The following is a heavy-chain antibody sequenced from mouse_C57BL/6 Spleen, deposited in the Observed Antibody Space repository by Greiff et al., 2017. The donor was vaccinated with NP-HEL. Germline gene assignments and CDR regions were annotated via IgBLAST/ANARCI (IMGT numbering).Heavy chain of an antibody. CDR3: ARHEERGYGSLDY. CDR2: FYPGSGSI. V-gene: IGHV1-62-2*01. CDR1: GYTFTEYT. Sequence: VQLQQSGAEPAPPFSSFNLSFKASGYTFTEYTIHWVKQRSGQGLEWIGWFYPGSGSIKYNEKFKDKATLTADKSSSTVYMELSRLTSEDSAVYFCARHEERGYGSLDYWGQGTTLTVSS. D-gene: IGHD2-10*02. J-gene: IGHJ2*01.